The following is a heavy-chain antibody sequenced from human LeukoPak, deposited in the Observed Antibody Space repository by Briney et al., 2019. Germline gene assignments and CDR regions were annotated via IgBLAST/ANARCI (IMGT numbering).Heavy chain of an antibody. J-gene: IGHJ4*02. V-gene: IGHV3-30*02. CDR3: AKDRDKGNYYFDY. D-gene: IGHD1-7*01. CDR2: IRYDGSDK. CDR1: GFTFSSYG. Sequence: GGSLRLSCAASGFTFSSYGMHWVRQAPGKGLEWVAFIRYDGSDKDYVDSVKGRFTISRDNSKNTLYLQMDSLRAEDTAVYYCAKDRDKGNYYFDYWGQGTLVTVSS.